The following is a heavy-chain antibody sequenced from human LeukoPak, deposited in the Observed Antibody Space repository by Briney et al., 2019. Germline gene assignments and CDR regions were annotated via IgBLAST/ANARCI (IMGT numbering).Heavy chain of an antibody. CDR3: TREYSSSWSWYYYMDV. V-gene: IGHV3-49*04. CDR2: IRSKAYGGTT. D-gene: IGHD6-13*01. Sequence: GGSLRLSCTASGFTFGDYAMSWVRQAPGKGLEWVGFIRSKAYGGTTEYAASVKGRFTISRDDSKSIAYLQMNSLKTEDTAVYYCTREYSSSWSWYYYMDVWGKGTTVTISS. CDR1: GFTFGDYA. J-gene: IGHJ6*03.